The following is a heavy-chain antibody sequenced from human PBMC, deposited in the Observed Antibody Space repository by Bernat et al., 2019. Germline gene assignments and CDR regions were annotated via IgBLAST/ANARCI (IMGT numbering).Heavy chain of an antibody. CDR2: ISNDGRNK. Sequence: QVQLVESGGGVVQSGRSLRLSCAASGFTFSSYGMHWVRQAPGKGLEGGAVISNDGRNKYYADSVKDRLTISRDNSQNTLYLQMNSLRVEDTAVYYCAKERDSSNWYGGGFDYWGQGTLVTVSS. D-gene: IGHD6-13*01. CDR3: AKERDSSNWYGGGFDY. V-gene: IGHV3-30*18. J-gene: IGHJ4*02. CDR1: GFTFSSYG.